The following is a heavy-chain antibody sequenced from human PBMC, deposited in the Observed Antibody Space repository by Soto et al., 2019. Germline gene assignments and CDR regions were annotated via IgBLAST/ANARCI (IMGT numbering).Heavy chain of an antibody. D-gene: IGHD2-2*01. CDR2: IWYDGSFK. CDR3: GTDQSLSRGHTYFDY. J-gene: IGHJ4*02. Sequence: GGSLRLSCAVSGFTFSRYGMHWVRQRPGKGLEWVAVIWYDGSFKDYADSVKGRFTISRDNSKNTLYLQMDSLRAEDTAIYYCGTDQSLSRGHTYFDYWGQGTLVTVSS. CDR1: GFTFSRYG. V-gene: IGHV3-33*01.